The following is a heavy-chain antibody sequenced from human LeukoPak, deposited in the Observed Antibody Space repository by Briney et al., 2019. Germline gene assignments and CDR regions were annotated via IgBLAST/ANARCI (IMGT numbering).Heavy chain of an antibody. D-gene: IGHD1-26*01. Sequence: GASLQISCKGSGYSFTSYWIGWVRQMPGKGLEWMGIIYPGDSDTRYSPSFQGQVTISADKSISTAYLQWSSLKASDTAMYYCARASGSYFGLDAFDIWGQGTMVTVSS. CDR3: ARASGSYFGLDAFDI. CDR2: IYPGDSDT. CDR1: GYSFTSYW. J-gene: IGHJ3*02. V-gene: IGHV5-51*01.